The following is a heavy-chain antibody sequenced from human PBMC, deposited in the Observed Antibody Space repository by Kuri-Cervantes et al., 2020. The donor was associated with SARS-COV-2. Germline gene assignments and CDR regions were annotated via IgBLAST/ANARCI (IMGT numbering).Heavy chain of an antibody. D-gene: IGHD5-18*01. V-gene: IGHV4-59*01. Sequence: GSLRLSCTVSGGSISSYYWSWIRQPPGKGLEWIGYIYYSGSTNYNPSPKSRVTISVDTSKNQFSLKLSSVTAADTAVYYCARDWGYSYAEGAFDIWGQGTMVTVSS. CDR1: GGSISSYY. CDR3: ARDWGYSYAEGAFDI. J-gene: IGHJ3*02. CDR2: IYYSGST.